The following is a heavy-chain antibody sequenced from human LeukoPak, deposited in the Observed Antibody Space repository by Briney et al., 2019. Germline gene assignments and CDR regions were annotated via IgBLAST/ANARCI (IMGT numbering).Heavy chain of an antibody. CDR2: VHYSGTT. D-gene: IGHD4-17*01. CDR3: ATGYGDFRVEGRYFYS. Sequence: PSETLSLTCTVSDGSITNYDWSWVRQPPGKGLEFIGHVHYSGTTNYNPSLRSRVTISIDTSKKHFFLKLKSVTAADAAVYYCATGYGDFRVEGRYFYSWGQGTLVTVSS. CDR1: DGSITNYD. J-gene: IGHJ4*02. V-gene: IGHV4-59*01.